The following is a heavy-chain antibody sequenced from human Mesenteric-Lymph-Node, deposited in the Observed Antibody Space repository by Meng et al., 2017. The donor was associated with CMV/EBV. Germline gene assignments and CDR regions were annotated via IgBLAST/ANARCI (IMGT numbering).Heavy chain of an antibody. CDR1: GGTFSSYA. V-gene: IGHV1-69*10. CDR3: AKGLLSGSHRNDAFDI. CDR2: IIPILGIA. Sequence: SVKVSCKASGGTFSSYAISWVRQAPGQGLEWMGGIIPILGIANYAQKFQGRVTITADKSTSTAYMELSSLRAEDTAVYYCAKGLLSGSHRNDAFDIWGQGTMVTVSS. D-gene: IGHD3-10*01. J-gene: IGHJ3*02.